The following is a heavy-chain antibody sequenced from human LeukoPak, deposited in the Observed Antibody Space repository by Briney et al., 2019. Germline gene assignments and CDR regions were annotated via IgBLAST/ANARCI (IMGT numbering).Heavy chain of an antibody. J-gene: IGHJ4*02. Sequence: GSLRLSCAASRFTFSSCWMNWVRQAPGEGLEWIGYIYYSGSTNYNPSLKSRVTISVDTSKNQFSLKLSSVTAADTAVYYCARQGRYFDYWGQGTLVTVSS. D-gene: IGHD3-10*01. CDR3: ARQGRYFDY. CDR2: IYYSGST. V-gene: IGHV4-59*08. CDR1: RFTFSSCW.